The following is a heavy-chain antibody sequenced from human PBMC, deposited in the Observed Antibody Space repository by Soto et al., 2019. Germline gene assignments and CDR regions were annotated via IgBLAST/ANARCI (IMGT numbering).Heavy chain of an antibody. J-gene: IGHJ6*02. Sequence: SETLSLTCTVSGGSISSYYWSWIRQPPGKGLEWIGYIYYSGSTYYNPSLKSQVTISVDTSKNQFSLKLSSVTAADTAVYYCARLPGCSGGSCYPEGEYYYYYGMDVWGQGTTVTVSS. CDR3: ARLPGCSGGSCYPEGEYYYYYGMDV. D-gene: IGHD2-15*01. CDR2: IYYSGST. V-gene: IGHV4-59*08. CDR1: GGSISSYY.